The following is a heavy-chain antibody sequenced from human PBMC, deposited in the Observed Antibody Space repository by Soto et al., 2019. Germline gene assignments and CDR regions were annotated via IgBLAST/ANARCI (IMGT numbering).Heavy chain of an antibody. CDR3: ARGITMIVPVRGPFDY. Sequence: QVQLVQSGAEVKKPGSSVKVSCKASGGTFRSYAISWVRQAPGQGLEWMGGIIPIFGTANYAQKFQGRVTITADESTSTAYMELSSLRSEDTAVYYCARGITMIVPVRGPFDYWGQGTLVTVSS. CDR1: GGTFRSYA. D-gene: IGHD3-22*01. CDR2: IIPIFGTA. V-gene: IGHV1-69*12. J-gene: IGHJ4*02.